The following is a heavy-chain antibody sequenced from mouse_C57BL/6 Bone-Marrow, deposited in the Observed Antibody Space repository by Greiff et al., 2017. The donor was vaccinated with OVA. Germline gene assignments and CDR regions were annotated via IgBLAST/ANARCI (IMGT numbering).Heavy chain of an antibody. Sequence: EVKLMESGEGLVKPGGSLKLSCAASGFTFSSYAMSWVRQTPEKRLEWVAYICSGGDYIYYADTVKGRFTISRDNARNTLYLQMSSLKSEDTAMYYCTRDTYYGYDVRFAYWGQGTLVTVSA. V-gene: IGHV5-9-1*02. J-gene: IGHJ3*01. CDR1: GFTFSSYA. CDR2: ICSGGDYI. CDR3: TRDTYYGYDVRFAY. D-gene: IGHD2-9*01.